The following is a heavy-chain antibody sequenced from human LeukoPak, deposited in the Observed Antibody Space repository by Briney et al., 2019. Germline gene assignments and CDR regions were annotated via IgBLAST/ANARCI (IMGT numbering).Heavy chain of an antibody. J-gene: IGHJ4*02. D-gene: IGHD3-10*01. CDR2: ISYDGSNK. V-gene: IGHV3-30*03. CDR1: GFTFSSYG. Sequence: PGGSLRLSCAASGFTFSSYGMHWVRQAPGKGLEWVAVISYDGSNKYYADSVKGRFTISRDNSKNTLYLQMNSLRAEDTAVYYCARGVGNLPRILWFGELSSYYFDYWGQGTLVTVSS. CDR3: ARGVGNLPRILWFGELSSYYFDY.